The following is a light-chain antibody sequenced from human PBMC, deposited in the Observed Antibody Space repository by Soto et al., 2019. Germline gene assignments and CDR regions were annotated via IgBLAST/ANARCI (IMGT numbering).Light chain of an antibody. CDR3: QQYDSSPST. CDR1: QSVSSSY. CDR2: GAS. V-gene: IGKV3-20*01. J-gene: IGKJ4*01. Sequence: EIVLTQSPGTLSLSPGERATLSCRASQSVSSSYLAWYQQKPGQAPRLLIYGASSSATGIPDRFSGSGSGTDLALTISSLEPEDIAVYYCQQYDSSPSTFGGGTKVEIK.